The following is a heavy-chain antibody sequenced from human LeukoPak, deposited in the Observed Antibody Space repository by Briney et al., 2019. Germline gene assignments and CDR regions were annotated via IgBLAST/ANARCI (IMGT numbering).Heavy chain of an antibody. D-gene: IGHD2-21*02. V-gene: IGHV4-59*01. CDR1: GGSISSYY. CDR2: IHYSGST. Sequence: SETLSLTCTVSGGSISSYYWSWIRQPPGKGLEWIAYIHYSGSTNYNPSLKSRVTISVDTSKNQFSLKLSSVTAADTAVYYCASLYGGDLWYYFDYWGQGTLVTVSS. J-gene: IGHJ4*02. CDR3: ASLYGGDLWYYFDY.